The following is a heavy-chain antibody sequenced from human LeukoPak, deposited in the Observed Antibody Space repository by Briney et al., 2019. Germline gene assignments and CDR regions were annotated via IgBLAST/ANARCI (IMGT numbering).Heavy chain of an antibody. Sequence: SETLSLTCTVSGGSISSSSYYWGWIRQPPGKGLEWIGSIYYSGSTYYNPSLKSRVTISVDTSKNQFSLKLGSVTAADTAVYYCARHFSFYGSGSRYWFDPWGQGTLVTVSS. CDR2: IYYSGST. D-gene: IGHD3-10*01. CDR3: ARHFSFYGSGSRYWFDP. V-gene: IGHV4-39*01. J-gene: IGHJ5*02. CDR1: GGSISSSSYY.